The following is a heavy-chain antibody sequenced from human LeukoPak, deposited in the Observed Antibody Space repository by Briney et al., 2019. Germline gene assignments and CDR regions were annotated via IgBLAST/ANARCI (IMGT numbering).Heavy chain of an antibody. Sequence: SETLSLTCTVSGGSISGYYWSWIRQPPGKGLEWIGYRSYGVSTNHNPSLKSRVTMSVDTAKKQFSLKLTSLTAADTAVYYCARAKRGSGFGYYYFDSWGQGTLVTVSS. J-gene: IGHJ4*02. V-gene: IGHV4-59*01. CDR2: RSYGVST. CDR1: GGSISGYY. CDR3: ARAKRGSGFGYYYFDS. D-gene: IGHD3-16*01.